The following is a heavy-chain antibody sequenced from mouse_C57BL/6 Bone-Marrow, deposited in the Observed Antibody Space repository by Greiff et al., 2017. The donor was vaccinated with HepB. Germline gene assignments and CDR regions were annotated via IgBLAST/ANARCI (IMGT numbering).Heavy chain of an antibody. CDR1: GFTFSSYA. J-gene: IGHJ3*01. Sequence: EVQLVESGEGLVKPGGSLKLSCAASGFTFSSYAMSWVRQTPEKRLEWVAYISSGGDYIYYADTVKGRFTISRDNARNTLYLQMSSLKSEDTAMYYCTRDRGYYGSSLFAYWGQGTLVTVSA. CDR3: TRDRGYYGSSLFAY. CDR2: ISSGGDYI. D-gene: IGHD1-1*01. V-gene: IGHV5-9-1*02.